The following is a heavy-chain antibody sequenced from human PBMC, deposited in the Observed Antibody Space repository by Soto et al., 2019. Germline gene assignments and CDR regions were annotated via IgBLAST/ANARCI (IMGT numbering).Heavy chain of an antibody. J-gene: IGHJ6*02. Sequence: QVQLVQSGAEVKKPGSSVKVSCKASGGTFSSYTISWVRQAPGQGLEWMGRIIPILGIANYAQKFQGRVTITADKSTSTAYMELRCRRSEDTAVYYFAGLPATGTYYYYYGMDVWGQGTTVTVSS. CDR3: AGLPATGTYYYYYGMDV. CDR1: GGTFSSYT. CDR2: IIPILGIA. D-gene: IGHD2-2*01. V-gene: IGHV1-69*02.